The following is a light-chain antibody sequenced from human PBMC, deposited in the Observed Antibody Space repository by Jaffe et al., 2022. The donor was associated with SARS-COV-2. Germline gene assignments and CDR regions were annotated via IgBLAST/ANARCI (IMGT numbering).Light chain of an antibody. Sequence: DIQMTQSPSSLSASVGDRVTITCRASQSISSYLNWYQQKPGKAPKLLIYAASSLQSGVPSRFSGSGSGTDFTLTISSLQPEDFATYYCQQSYFTGTFGQGTKVEIK. CDR2: AAS. CDR3: QQSYFTGT. J-gene: IGKJ1*01. CDR1: QSISSY. V-gene: IGKV1-39*01.